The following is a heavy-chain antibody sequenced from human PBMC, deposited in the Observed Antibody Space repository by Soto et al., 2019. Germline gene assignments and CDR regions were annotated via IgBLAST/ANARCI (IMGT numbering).Heavy chain of an antibody. D-gene: IGHD3-3*01. J-gene: IGHJ4*02. CDR1: GYTFAGYW. Sequence: PGESQKISCKGSGYTFAGYWIAWVRQMPGKGLELMGIIYPSDSDTRYRPSFQVQVTISADKSISSAYLQWSSLRASDTAMYYCARGGVSTRTFDYWGQGTPVTVSS. CDR3: ARGGVSTRTFDY. V-gene: IGHV5-51*01. CDR2: IYPSDSDT.